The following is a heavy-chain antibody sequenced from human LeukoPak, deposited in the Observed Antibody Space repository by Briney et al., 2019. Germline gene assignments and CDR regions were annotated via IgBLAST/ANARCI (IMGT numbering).Heavy chain of an antibody. V-gene: IGHV4-34*01. J-gene: IGHJ4*02. D-gene: IGHD3-10*01. CDR1: GASFSGYY. CDR2: INHSGST. CDR3: ARSTYYYGSGSSDY. Sequence: SETLSLTCAVYGASFSGYYWSWIRQPPGKGLEWIGEINHSGSTNYNPSLKSRVTISVDTSKNQFSLKLSSVTAADTAVYYCARSTYYYGSGSSDYWGQGTLVTVSS.